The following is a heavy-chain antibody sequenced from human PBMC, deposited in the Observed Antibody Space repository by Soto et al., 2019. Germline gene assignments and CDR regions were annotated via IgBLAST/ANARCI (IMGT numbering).Heavy chain of an antibody. J-gene: IGHJ4*02. CDR3: AKDLRGYSYGYLYF. V-gene: IGHV3-23*01. CDR1: GFTFSSYA. CDR2: ISGSGGST. Sequence: GGSLRLSCAASGFTFSSYAMSWVRQAPGKGLEWVSAISGSGGSTYYADSVKGRFTISRDNSKNTLYLQMNSLRAEDTAVYYCAKDLRGYSYGYLYFWGQGTLVTVSS. D-gene: IGHD5-18*01.